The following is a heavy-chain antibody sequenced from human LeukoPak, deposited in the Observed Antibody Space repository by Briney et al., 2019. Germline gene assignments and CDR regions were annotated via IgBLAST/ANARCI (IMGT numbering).Heavy chain of an antibody. CDR1: GYTFTGYD. CDR2: MNPKSGNT. Sequence: ASVKVSCKASGYTFTGYDINWVRQATGQGLEWMGWMNPKSGNTGYAQKFQGRVTMTRNTSISTAYMELSSLRSEDTAVYYCARDQDIVVVVAALRQREMGGFDPWGQGTLVTVSS. J-gene: IGHJ5*02. V-gene: IGHV1-8*01. CDR3: ARDQDIVVVVAALRQREMGGFDP. D-gene: IGHD2-15*01.